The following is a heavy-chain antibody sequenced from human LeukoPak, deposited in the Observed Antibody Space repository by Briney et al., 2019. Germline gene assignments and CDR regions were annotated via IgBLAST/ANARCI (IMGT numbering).Heavy chain of an antibody. CDR2: INPNGGST. Sequence: ASVKVSCKASGYTFTSYYMHWVRQAPGQGLEWMGIINPNGGSTTYAQKFQGRVTMTRETSTSTVYMELSSLRSEDTAVSYCAILRYNWNNLDPWGQGTLVTVSS. D-gene: IGHD1-1*01. J-gene: IGHJ5*02. V-gene: IGHV1-46*01. CDR3: AILRYNWNNLDP. CDR1: GYTFTSYY.